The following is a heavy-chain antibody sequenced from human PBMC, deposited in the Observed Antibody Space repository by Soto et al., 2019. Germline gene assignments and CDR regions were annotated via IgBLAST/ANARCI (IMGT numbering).Heavy chain of an antibody. J-gene: IGHJ6*02. D-gene: IGHD3-10*01. CDR2: IIPIFGTA. Sequence: SVKVSCKASGGTFSSYAISWVRQAPGQGLEWMGGIIPIFGTANYAQKFQGRVTITADKSTSTAYMELSSLRSEDTAVYYCALPXYGSGSWHYYYYYGMDVWGQGTTVTVSS. CDR3: ALPXYGSGSWHYYYYYGMDV. V-gene: IGHV1-69*06. CDR1: GGTFSSYA.